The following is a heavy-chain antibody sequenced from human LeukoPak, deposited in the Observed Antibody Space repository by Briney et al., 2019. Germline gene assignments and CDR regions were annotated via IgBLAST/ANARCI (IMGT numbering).Heavy chain of an antibody. CDR1: GYTLTELS. D-gene: IGHD6-19*01. Sequence: ASVKVSCKVSGYTLTELSMHWVRQAPGKGLEWMGGFDPEDGETIYTQKFQGRVTMTEDTSTDTAYMELSSLRSEDTAVYYCATQWPVGEPTRYDAFDIWGQGTMVTVSS. J-gene: IGHJ3*02. V-gene: IGHV1-24*01. CDR3: ATQWPVGEPTRYDAFDI. CDR2: FDPEDGET.